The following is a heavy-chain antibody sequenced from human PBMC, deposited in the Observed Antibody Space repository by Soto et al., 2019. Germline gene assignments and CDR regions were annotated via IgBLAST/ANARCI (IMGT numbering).Heavy chain of an antibody. CDR3: ARDLADRPPYYGMDV. J-gene: IGHJ6*02. V-gene: IGHV3-23*01. CDR2: ISGSGGST. CDR1: GFTFSSYA. D-gene: IGHD6-6*01. Sequence: EVQLLESGGGLVQPGGSLRLSCAASGFTFSSYAMSWVRQAPGKGLEWVSAISGSGGSTYYADSVKGRFTISRDNAKNSLYLQMNSLRDEDTAVYYCARDLADRPPYYGMDVWGQGTTVTVSS.